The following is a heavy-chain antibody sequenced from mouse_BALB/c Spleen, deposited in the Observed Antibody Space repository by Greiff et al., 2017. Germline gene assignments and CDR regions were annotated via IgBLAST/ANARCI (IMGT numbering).Heavy chain of an antibody. V-gene: IGHV1S81*02. J-gene: IGHJ2*01. CDR2: INPSNGRT. CDR3: ARATAVYYLDY. Sequence: QVQLQQPGAELVKPGASVKLSCKASGYTFTSYWMHWVKQRPGQGLEWIGEINPSNGRTNYNQKFKSKATLTVDKSSSTAYMQLSSLTSEDSAVYCCARATAVYYLDYGGQGTTVTVSS. D-gene: IGHD1-2*01. CDR1: GYTFTSYW.